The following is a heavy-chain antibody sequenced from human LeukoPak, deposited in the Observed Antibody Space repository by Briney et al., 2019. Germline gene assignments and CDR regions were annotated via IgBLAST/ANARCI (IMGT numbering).Heavy chain of an antibody. CDR3: ARISNSGYDSRGAFDI. J-gene: IGHJ3*02. D-gene: IGHD3-22*01. V-gene: IGHV4-59*12. Sequence: SETLSLTCSVSGGSISSNYWSWIRQPPGKGLEWIGYIYYSGSTTYNPSLKSRVTISLDTSKNQFSLKLSSVTAADTAVYYCARISNSGYDSRGAFDIWGQGTMVTLSS. CDR1: GGSISSNY. CDR2: IYYSGST.